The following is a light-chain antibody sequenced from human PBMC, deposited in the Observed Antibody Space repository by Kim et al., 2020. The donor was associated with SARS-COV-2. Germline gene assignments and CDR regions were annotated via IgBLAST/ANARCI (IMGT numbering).Light chain of an antibody. V-gene: IGLV2-14*04. CDR3: SSYTSSSTWV. CDR2: DVS. CDR1: SSDVGGYNY. J-gene: IGLJ3*02. Sequence: GQSITTSCTGNSSDVGGYNYVSWYQQHPGKAPKLMIYDVSKRPSGVSNRFSGSKSGDTASLTISGLQAEDEADYYCSSYTSSSTWVFGGGTQLTVL.